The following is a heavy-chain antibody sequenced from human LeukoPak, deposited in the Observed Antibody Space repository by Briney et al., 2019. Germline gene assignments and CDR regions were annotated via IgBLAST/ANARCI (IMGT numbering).Heavy chain of an antibody. V-gene: IGHV4-59*01. CDR1: GGSISSYY. CDR3: ARGQKYRNGYTVTELGSGYFDY. Sequence: SETLSLTCSVSGGSISSYYWSWIRQPPGKGLEWIGYIYCSGRTNYNPSLKSRVTISVDTSKNQFSLTLSSVTAADTAVYYCARGQKYRNGYTVTELGSGYFDYWGQGTLVTVSS. CDR2: IYCSGRT. D-gene: IGHD5-18*01. J-gene: IGHJ4*02.